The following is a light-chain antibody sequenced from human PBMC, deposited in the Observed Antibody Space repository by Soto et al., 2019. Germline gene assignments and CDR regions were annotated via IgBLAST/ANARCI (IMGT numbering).Light chain of an antibody. J-gene: IGLJ1*01. Sequence: QSALTQPASVSGSPGQSITLSCTGASSDVGRYNYVSWYQQHPGKAPKLMIYDVSNRPSGVSNRFSGSKSGNTASLTISGLQAEDEADYYCCSHTSSNTLSVFGTGTKLTVL. V-gene: IGLV2-14*01. CDR1: SSDVGRYNY. CDR2: DVS. CDR3: CSHTSSNTLSV.